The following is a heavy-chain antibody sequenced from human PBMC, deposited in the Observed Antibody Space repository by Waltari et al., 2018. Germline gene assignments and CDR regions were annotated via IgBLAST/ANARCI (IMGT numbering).Heavy chain of an antibody. CDR2: INNEINSETT. V-gene: IGHV3-48*04. CDR3: VRDFKWTFDH. Sequence: EVQLVESGGGLGQPGGALSLSCAPPGFTSRPYSMPGVRQAPGKGLGWISYINNEINSETTSYADSVKGRFTISRDNAKNSLYLQMNSLTAADTAMYFCVRDFKWTFDHWGQGTPVTVSS. J-gene: IGHJ4*02. CDR1: GFTSRPYS. D-gene: IGHD1-26*01.